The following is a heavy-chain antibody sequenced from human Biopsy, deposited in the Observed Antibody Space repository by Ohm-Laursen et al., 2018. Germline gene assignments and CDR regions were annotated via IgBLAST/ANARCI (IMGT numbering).Heavy chain of an antibody. CDR3: ARGSNDFGGLYFPR. V-gene: IGHV4-59*11. J-gene: IGHJ4*02. CDR2: ISYTGYT. D-gene: IGHD4-23*01. CDR1: GGSFTGHY. Sequence: SDTLSLTCTVSGGSFTGHYWSWIRQPPGEGLEWIGHISYTGYTSYNASLKSRVTISVDTSRNHFSLRLSPLTAAGTAVYYCARGSNDFGGLYFPRWGQGTLLTVSS.